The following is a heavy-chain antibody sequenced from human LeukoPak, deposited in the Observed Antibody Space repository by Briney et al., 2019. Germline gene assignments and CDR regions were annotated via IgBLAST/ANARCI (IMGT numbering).Heavy chain of an antibody. J-gene: IGHJ3*01. CDR3: ARDSSPYCGDDCYFDAFDL. CDR2: INRDGSKN. V-gene: IGHV3-7*03. D-gene: IGHD2-21*02. CDR1: EFTFGSYW. Sequence: GGSLRLSCAASEFTFGSYWMTWVRQAPAKGLEWVANINRDGSKNHFVDSVKGRFTISRDNAKNFLYLQMNSLSAEDTAVYFCARDSSPYCGDDCYFDAFDLWGQGTMVTVSS.